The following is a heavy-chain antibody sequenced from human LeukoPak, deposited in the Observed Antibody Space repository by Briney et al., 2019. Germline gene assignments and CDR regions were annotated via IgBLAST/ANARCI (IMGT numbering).Heavy chain of an antibody. V-gene: IGHV3-7*03. CDR1: GFTFRDYQ. D-gene: IGHD5-12*01. J-gene: IGHJ5*02. CDR3: ARESPGYSGYENWFDP. CDR2: IKQDGSEK. Sequence: GGSLRLSCEGSGFTFRDYQMSWIRQAPGKGLEWVANIKQDGSEKYYVDSVKGRFTISRDNAKNSLYLQMNSLRAEDTAVYYCARESPGYSGYENWFDPWGQGTLVTVSS.